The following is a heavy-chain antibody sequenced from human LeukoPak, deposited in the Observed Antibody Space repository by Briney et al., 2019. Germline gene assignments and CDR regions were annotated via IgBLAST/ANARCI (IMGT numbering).Heavy chain of an antibody. CDR1: GFTFSSYW. CDR2: INPGGSRI. V-gene: IGHV3-74*01. D-gene: IGHD6-19*01. J-gene: IGHJ4*02. Sequence: GGSLRLSCAASGFTFSSYWMHWVRQVPGKGLVWVARINPGGSRITYADSVKGRFTISRDNAKNTLYLQMNSLRAEDTAVYYCSRASSSVPNLLDYWGQGTLVTVSS. CDR3: SRASSSVPNLLDY.